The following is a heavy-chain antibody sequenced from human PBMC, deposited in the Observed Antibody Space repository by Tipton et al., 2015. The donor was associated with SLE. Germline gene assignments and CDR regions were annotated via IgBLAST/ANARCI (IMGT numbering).Heavy chain of an antibody. CDR1: GFTFSSYS. CDR3: AKDASYSSGWYYFDY. J-gene: IGHJ4*02. V-gene: IGHV3-21*01. D-gene: IGHD6-19*01. CDR2: ISSSSSNK. Sequence: SLRLSCAASGFTFSSYSMNWVRQAPGKGLEWVSSISSSSSNKYYADSVKGRFTISRDNSKNTLYLQMNSLRAEDTAVYYCAKDASYSSGWYYFDYWGQGTLVTVSS.